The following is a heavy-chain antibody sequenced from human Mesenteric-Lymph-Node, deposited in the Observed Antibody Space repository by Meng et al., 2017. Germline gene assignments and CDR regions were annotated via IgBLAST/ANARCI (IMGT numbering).Heavy chain of an antibody. Sequence: QLRLQESGPGPVKLSETLSLICTASGGSISSSTYYWGWIRQPPGKGLEWIGSIYYSGRTYYNPSLKSRVTMSVDTSKIQFSLKLSSVTAADTAVYYCARLWFGERPPDYWGQGTLVTVSS. CDR3: ARLWFGERPPDY. CDR2: IYYSGRT. V-gene: IGHV4-39*01. D-gene: IGHD3-10*01. CDR1: GGSISSSTYY. J-gene: IGHJ4*02.